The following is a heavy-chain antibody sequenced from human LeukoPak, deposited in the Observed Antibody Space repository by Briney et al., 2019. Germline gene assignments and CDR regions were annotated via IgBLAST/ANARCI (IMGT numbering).Heavy chain of an antibody. D-gene: IGHD5-18*01. V-gene: IGHV4-59*12. J-gene: IGHJ4*02. Sequence: SETLSLTCTVTGGSISSYYWSWIRQPPGKGLEWIGYLYYGGTTNYNPSLKSRVTISIDTSMNHFSLKLSSVTAADTAVYYCARDGGGYTYGLDYWGQGTLVTVSS. CDR1: GGSISSYY. CDR3: ARDGGGYTYGLDY. CDR2: LYYGGTT.